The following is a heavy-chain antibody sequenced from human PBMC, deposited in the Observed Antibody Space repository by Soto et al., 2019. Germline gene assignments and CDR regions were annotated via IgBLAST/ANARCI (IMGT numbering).Heavy chain of an antibody. V-gene: IGHV3-13*04. CDR2: IGTAGDT. Sequence: EVQLVESGGGLVQPGGSLRLSCAASGFTFSSYDMHWVRQATGKGLEWVSAIGTAGDTYYPGSVKGRFTISRENAKNSLYLQMNSLRAGDTAVYYCARVVSDPFPYWYFDLWGRGTLVTVSS. D-gene: IGHD3-10*01. CDR3: ARVVSDPFPYWYFDL. CDR1: GFTFSSYD. J-gene: IGHJ2*01.